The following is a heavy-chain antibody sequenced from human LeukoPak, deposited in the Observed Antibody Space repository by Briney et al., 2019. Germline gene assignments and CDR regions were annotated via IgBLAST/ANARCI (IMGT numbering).Heavy chain of an antibody. V-gene: IGHV3-23*01. CDR1: GFTFSSYA. CDR3: AKGVTGTRAFDI. Sequence: GGSLRLSCAASGFTFSSYAMNWVRQAPGEGLEWVSVISDTGVGTYYADSVKGRFTISRDNSRDTLYLQMNSLRADDTAVYYCAKGVTGTRAFDIWGQGTMVTVSS. J-gene: IGHJ3*02. D-gene: IGHD1-7*01. CDR2: ISDTGVGT.